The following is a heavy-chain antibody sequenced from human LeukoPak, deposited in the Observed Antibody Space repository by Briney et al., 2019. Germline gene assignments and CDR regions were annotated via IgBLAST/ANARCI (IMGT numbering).Heavy chain of an antibody. J-gene: IGHJ5*02. CDR1: GGSMSNYW. CDR2: IYYDGST. D-gene: IGHD2-2*02. Sequence: SETLSLTCTVSGGSMSNYWWNWIRQPPGKGLEWIGYIYYDGSTYYNPALNSRVTISIDTSKNQFSLKLNSVAAADTAVYYCARRLCSSLTCNIGPSGNWLDPWGQGTLVTVSS. V-gene: IGHV4-59*08. CDR3: ARRLCSSLTCNIGPSGNWLDP.